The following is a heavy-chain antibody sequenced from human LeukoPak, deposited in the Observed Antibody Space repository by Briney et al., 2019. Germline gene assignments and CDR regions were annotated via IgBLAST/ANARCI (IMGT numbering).Heavy chain of an antibody. CDR3: ASHSSIAAAGTDY. CDR1: GGTFSSYA. D-gene: IGHD6-13*01. J-gene: IGHJ4*02. Sequence: SVKVSCKASGGTFSSYAISWVRQAPGQGLEWMGGIIPIFGTANYAQKFQGRVTITADESTSTAYMELSSLRSEDTAVYYCASHSSIAAAGTDYWGQGTLDTVSS. CDR2: IIPIFGTA. V-gene: IGHV1-69*13.